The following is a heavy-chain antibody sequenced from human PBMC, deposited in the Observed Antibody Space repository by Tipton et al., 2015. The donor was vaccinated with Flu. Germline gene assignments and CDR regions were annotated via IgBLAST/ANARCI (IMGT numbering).Heavy chain of an antibody. CDR3: ARTSRVDILTGYYDY. CDR2: IYPSGST. Sequence: TLSLTCTVSDYSISSGYYWGWIRQPPGKGLEWIGRIYPSGSTNYNPSLKSRVSISLDTSKNQFSLRLSSVTAADTAVYYCARTSRVDILTGYYDYWGQGSLVTVSS. J-gene: IGHJ4*02. D-gene: IGHD3-9*01. CDR1: DYSISSGYY. V-gene: IGHV4-38-2*02.